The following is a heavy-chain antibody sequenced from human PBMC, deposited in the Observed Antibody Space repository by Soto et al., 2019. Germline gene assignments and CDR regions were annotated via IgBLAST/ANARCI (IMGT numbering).Heavy chain of an antibody. J-gene: IGHJ4*02. V-gene: IGHV1-69*13. D-gene: IGHD1-1*01. CDR3: ASELEPYQYFDY. Sequence: GASVKVSCKASGGTFSSYAISWVRQAPGQGLEWMGGIIPIFGTANYAQKFQGRVTITADESTSTAYMELSSLRSEDTAVYYCASELEPYQYFDYWGQGTLVTVSS. CDR2: IIPIFGTA. CDR1: GGTFSSYA.